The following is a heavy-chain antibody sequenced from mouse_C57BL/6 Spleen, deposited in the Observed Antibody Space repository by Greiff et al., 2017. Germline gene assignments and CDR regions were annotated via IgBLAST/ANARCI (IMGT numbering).Heavy chain of an antibody. V-gene: IGHV1-9*01. CDR1: GYTFTGYW. J-gene: IGHJ1*03. CDR3: ARGV. CDR2: ILPGSGST. Sequence: VQLQQSGAELMKPGASVKLSCKATGYTFTGYWIEWVKQRPGHGLEWIGEILPGSGSTNYSEKFKGKATFTADTSSNTAYMQLSSLTTEDSAIYYCARGVWGTGTTVTVSS.